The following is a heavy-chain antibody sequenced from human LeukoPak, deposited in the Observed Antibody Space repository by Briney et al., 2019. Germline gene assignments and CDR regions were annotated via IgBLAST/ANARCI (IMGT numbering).Heavy chain of an antibody. CDR1: GSTVSTNH. V-gene: IGHV3-53*01. CDR3: ARGSRVTTRLDAFDI. CDR2: IYSGGSI. D-gene: IGHD4-17*01. J-gene: IGHJ3*02. Sequence: GGSLRLSCAASGSTVSTNHMSWVRQTPGKGLEWVSTIYSGGSIYDADSVKGRFTISRDNSKNTLYLQMNSLRVEDTAVYYCARGSRVTTRLDAFDIWGQGTMVTVSS.